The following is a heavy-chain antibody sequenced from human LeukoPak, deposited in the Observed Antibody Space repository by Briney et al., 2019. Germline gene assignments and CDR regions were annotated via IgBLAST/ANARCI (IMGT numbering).Heavy chain of an antibody. J-gene: IGHJ5*02. CDR2: ISYDGSNK. V-gene: IGHV3-30*18. Sequence: GGSLRLSCAASGFTFSSYGMHWVRQAPGKGLEWAAVISYDGSNKYYADSVKGRFTISRDNSKSTLYLQMNSLRAEDTAVYYCAKDPFTSGANWFDPWGQGTLVTVSS. D-gene: IGHD1-26*01. CDR1: GFTFSSYG. CDR3: AKDPFTSGANWFDP.